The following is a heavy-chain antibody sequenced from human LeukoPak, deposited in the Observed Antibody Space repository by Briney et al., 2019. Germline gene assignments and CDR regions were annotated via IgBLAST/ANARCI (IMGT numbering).Heavy chain of an antibody. D-gene: IGHD2-8*01. V-gene: IGHV1-18*01. CDR3: ARDQIVLMVYATSAFDI. CDR2: ISAYNGNT. CDR1: GYTFTSYG. J-gene: IGHJ3*02. Sequence: GASVKVSCKASGYTFTSYGISWVRQAPGQGLEWMGWISAYNGNTNYAQKLQGRVTMTTDTSTSTAYMELRSLRSDDTAVYYCARDQIVLMVYATSAFDIWGQGTMVTVSS.